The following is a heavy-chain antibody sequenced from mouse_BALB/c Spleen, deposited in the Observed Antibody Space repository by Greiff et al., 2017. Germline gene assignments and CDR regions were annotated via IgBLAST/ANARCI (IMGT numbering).Heavy chain of an antibody. V-gene: IGHV1S137*01. J-gene: IGHJ4*01. CDR1: GYTFTDYA. CDR3: ARPYDGYDGDYYAMDY. CDR2: ISTYYGDA. Sequence: QVQLQQSGAELVRPGVSVKISCKGSGYTFTDYAMPWVKQSHAKSLEWIGVISTYYGDASYNQKFKGKATMTVDKSSSTAYMELARLTSEDSAIYYCARPYDGYDGDYYAMDYWGQGTSVTVSS. D-gene: IGHD2-9*01.